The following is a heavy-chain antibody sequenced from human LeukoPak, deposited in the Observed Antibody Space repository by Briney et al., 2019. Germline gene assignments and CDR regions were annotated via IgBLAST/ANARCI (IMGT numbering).Heavy chain of an antibody. D-gene: IGHD1-14*01. J-gene: IGHJ4*02. CDR3: VRDLGSGTMDY. CDR2: INPSGGST. V-gene: IGHV1-46*01. Sequence: ASVKVSCKASGYTFTSYYMHWVRQAPGQGLEWMGIINPSGGSTSYAQKFQGRVTMTRDTSTSTVYMELSSLRSEDTAVYYCVRDLGSGTMDYWGQGTLVTVSS. CDR1: GYTFTSYY.